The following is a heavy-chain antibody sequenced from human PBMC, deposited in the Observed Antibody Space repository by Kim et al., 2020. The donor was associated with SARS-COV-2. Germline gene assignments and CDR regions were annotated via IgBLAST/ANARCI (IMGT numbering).Heavy chain of an antibody. V-gene: IGHV6-1*01. J-gene: IGHJ6*02. CDR3: ARVLYSGYDYEPHLSYGMDV. CDR1: GDSVSSNSAA. CDR2: TYYRSKWYN. Sequence: SQTLSLTCAISGDSVSSNSAAWNWIRQSPSRGLEWLGRTYYRSKWYNDYAVSVKSRITINPDTSKNQFSLQLNSVTPEDTAVYYCARVLYSGYDYEPHLSYGMDVWGQGTTVTVSS. D-gene: IGHD5-12*01.